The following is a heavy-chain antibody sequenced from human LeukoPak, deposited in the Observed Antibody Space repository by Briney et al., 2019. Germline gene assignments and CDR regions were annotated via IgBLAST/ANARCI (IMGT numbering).Heavy chain of an antibody. CDR1: GGSFSGYY. J-gene: IGHJ4*02. CDR3: ARESPSYSSLSRGYLRDY. V-gene: IGHV4-34*01. CDR2: INHSGST. D-gene: IGHD6-6*01. Sequence: SETLSLTCAVYGGSFSGYYWSWIRQPPGKGLEWIGEINHSGSTNYNPSLKSRVTISVDTSKNQFSLKLSSVTAADTAVYYCARESPSYSSLSRGYLRDYWGQGTLVTVSS.